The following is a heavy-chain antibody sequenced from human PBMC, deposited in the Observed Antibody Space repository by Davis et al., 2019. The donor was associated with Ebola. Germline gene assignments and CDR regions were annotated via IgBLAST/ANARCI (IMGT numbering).Heavy chain of an antibody. D-gene: IGHD2-2*01. Sequence: PGGSLRLSCAAAGFTFSSYGMHWVRQAPGKGLEWLAFIRYDGNNKYYGDSVKGRFTISSDNSRNKLYVQMNSLKAVDTAVYYCAKGDCDSTSCLGAIDYWGQGTLVSVSS. CDR2: IRYDGNNK. CDR3: AKGDCDSTSCLGAIDY. CDR1: GFTFSSYG. V-gene: IGHV3-30*02. J-gene: IGHJ4*02.